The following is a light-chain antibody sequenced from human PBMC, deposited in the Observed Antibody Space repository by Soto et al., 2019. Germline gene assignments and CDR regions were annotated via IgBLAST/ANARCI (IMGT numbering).Light chain of an antibody. CDR3: SSYTDRNNLV. Sequence: QSALTQSPSASRSPGQSVTISCTRTSSDIGGYNSVSWYQQHPGKAPKVMIYDVSKRPSGVPDRFSGSKSGNTASLTVSALQAEDEADYYCSSYTDRNNLVFGTGTKLTVL. V-gene: IGLV2-8*01. J-gene: IGLJ1*01. CDR2: DVS. CDR1: SSDIGGYNS.